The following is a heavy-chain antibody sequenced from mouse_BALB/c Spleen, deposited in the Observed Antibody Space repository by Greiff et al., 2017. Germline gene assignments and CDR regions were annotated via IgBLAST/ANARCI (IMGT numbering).Heavy chain of an antibody. CDR2: ISSGGSYT. CDR1: GFTFSSYA. CDR3: ARAYDGYFYWYFDV. D-gene: IGHD2-3*01. J-gene: IGHJ1*01. V-gene: IGHV5-9-4*01. Sequence: DVMLVESGGGLVKPGGSLKLSCAASGFTFSSYAMSWVRQSPEKRLEWVAEISSGGSYTYYPDTVTGRFTISRDNAKNTLYLEMSSLRSEDTAMYYCARAYDGYFYWYFDVWGAGTTVTVSS.